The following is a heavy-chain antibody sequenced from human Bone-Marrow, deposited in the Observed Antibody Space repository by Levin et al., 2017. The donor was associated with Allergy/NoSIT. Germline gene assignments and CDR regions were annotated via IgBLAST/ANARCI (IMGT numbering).Heavy chain of an antibody. CDR3: ARGIQLWQYYYYYYMDV. V-gene: IGHV3-48*03. J-gene: IGHJ6*03. Sequence: PGGSLRLSCAASGFTFSSYEMNWVRQAPGKGLEWVSYISSSGSTIYYADSVKGRFTISRDNAKNSLYLQMNSLRAEDTAVYYCARGIQLWQYYYYYYMDVWGKGTTVTVSS. CDR1: GFTFSSYE. CDR2: ISSSGSTI. D-gene: IGHD5-18*01.